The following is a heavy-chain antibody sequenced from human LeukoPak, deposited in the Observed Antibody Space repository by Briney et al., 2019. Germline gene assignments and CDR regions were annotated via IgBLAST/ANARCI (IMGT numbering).Heavy chain of an antibody. CDR3: ARGTVVSHFDY. CDR1: GGPISSGGYY. V-gene: IGHV4-31*03. J-gene: IGHJ4*02. CDR2: IYYSGST. Sequence: SETLSLTCTVSGGPISSGGYYWSWIRQHPGKGLEWIGYIYYSGSTYYNPSLKSRVIISVDTSKNQFSLELTSVTAADTAVYYCARGTVVSHFDYWGLGTLVTVSS. D-gene: IGHD4-23*01.